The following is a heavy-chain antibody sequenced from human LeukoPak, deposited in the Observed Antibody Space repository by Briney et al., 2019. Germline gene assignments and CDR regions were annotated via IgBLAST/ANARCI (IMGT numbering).Heavy chain of an antibody. CDR1: GFTFSSYW. Sequence: GGSLRLSCAASGFTFSSYWMHWVRQAPGKGLVWVSCINSDGSSTSYADSVKGRFTISRDNAKNTLYLQMNSLRAEDTAVYYCAREQLPYGDYAGYFDLWGRGTLVTVSS. CDR2: INSDGSST. J-gene: IGHJ2*01. CDR3: AREQLPYGDYAGYFDL. D-gene: IGHD4-17*01. V-gene: IGHV3-74*01.